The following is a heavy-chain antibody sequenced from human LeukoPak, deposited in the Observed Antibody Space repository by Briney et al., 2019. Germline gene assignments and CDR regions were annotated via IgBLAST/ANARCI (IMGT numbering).Heavy chain of an antibody. CDR1: GYTFTSYG. CDR2: ISAYNGNT. Sequence: ASVKVSCKASGYTFTSYGFSWVRQAPGQGLEWMGWISAYNGNTNYAQKLQGRVTMTTDTSTSTAYMELRSLRSDDTAVYYCATTAVAGPNDAFDIWGQGTMVTVSS. CDR3: ATTAVAGPNDAFDI. J-gene: IGHJ3*02. V-gene: IGHV1-18*01. D-gene: IGHD6-19*01.